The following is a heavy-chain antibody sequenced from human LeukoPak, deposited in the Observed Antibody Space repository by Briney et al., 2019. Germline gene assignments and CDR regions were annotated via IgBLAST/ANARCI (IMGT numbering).Heavy chain of an antibody. CDR3: AREGLRLGELSLLYFDY. CDR1: GGSFSGYY. CDR2: INHSGST. D-gene: IGHD3-16*02. V-gene: IGHV4-34*01. J-gene: IGHJ4*02. Sequence: SETLSRTCAVYGGSFSGYYWSWIRQPPGKGLEWIGEINHSGSTNYNPSLKSRVTISVDTSKNQFSLKLSSVTAADTAVYYCAREGLRLGELSLLYFDYWGQGTLVTVSS.